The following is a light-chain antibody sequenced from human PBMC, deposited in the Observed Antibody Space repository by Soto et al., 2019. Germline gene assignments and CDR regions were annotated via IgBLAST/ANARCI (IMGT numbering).Light chain of an antibody. CDR1: QGISTY. V-gene: IGKV1-9*01. J-gene: IGKJ3*01. Sequence: DFHLTNAPSFLPPSVEEKVTTTSRPSQGISTYVAWFQQKPGKAPNLLIYVASTLHSGVPSRFSGTGSGTEFTLTISSLQPEDFATYYCQQLNSYPITFG. CDR2: VAS. CDR3: QQLNSYPIT.